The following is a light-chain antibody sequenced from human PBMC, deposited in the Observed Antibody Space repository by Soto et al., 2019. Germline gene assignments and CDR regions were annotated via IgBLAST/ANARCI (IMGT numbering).Light chain of an antibody. CDR3: SSYAGSNNYV. V-gene: IGLV2-8*01. J-gene: IGLJ1*01. Sequence: QSVLTQNPSASGSPGQSVTISCTGTSSDVGAYDSVSWYQRHPGKAPKALIYEVSKRPSGVPDRFSGSKSGNTASLTVSGLQAEDEADYFCSSYAGSNNYVFGTGTKVTVL. CDR2: EVS. CDR1: SSDVGAYDS.